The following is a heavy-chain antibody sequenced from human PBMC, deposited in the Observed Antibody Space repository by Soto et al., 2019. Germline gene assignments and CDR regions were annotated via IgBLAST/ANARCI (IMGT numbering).Heavy chain of an antibody. J-gene: IGHJ6*03. CDR3: ARRSRGIKYYMEV. D-gene: IGHD1-20*01. V-gene: IGHV4-34*01. CDR2: INHSGST. CDR1: GGSFSGYY. Sequence: SETLSLTCAVYGGSFSGYYWSWIRQPPGKGLEWIGEINHSGSTNYNPSLKSRVTISVDTSKNQFSLKLSSVTAADTAVYYCARRSRGIKYYMEVWGKGTTVTVSS.